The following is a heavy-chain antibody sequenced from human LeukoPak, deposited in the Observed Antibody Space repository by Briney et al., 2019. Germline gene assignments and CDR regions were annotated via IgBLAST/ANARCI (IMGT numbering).Heavy chain of an antibody. CDR2: IFYSGST. D-gene: IGHD5-18*01. CDR1: RGSISTYY. V-gene: IGHV4-59*01. Sequence: SETLSLTCTVSRGSISTYYWSWIRQPPGKGLEWIGHIFYSGSTNYNPSLKSRVTIVVDTSKNQFSLKLSSVTAADTAVYYCARGYNYGYRYFDYWGQGTPVTVSS. J-gene: IGHJ4*02. CDR3: ARGYNYGYRYFDY.